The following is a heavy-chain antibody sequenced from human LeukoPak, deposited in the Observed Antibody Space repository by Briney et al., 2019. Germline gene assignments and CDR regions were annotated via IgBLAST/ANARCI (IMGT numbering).Heavy chain of an antibody. J-gene: IGHJ4*02. D-gene: IGHD2-2*01. CDR3: ARQQLGIVVIDY. Sequence: SQTLSLTCTVSGGSISSGSYYWSWVRQPAGKGLEWIGRIYTSGSTNYNPSLKSRVTISIDTSKNQFSLRLNSMTATDTAVYYCARQQLGIVVIDYWGQGTLVTVSS. CDR1: GGSISSGSYY. V-gene: IGHV4-61*02. CDR2: IYTSGST.